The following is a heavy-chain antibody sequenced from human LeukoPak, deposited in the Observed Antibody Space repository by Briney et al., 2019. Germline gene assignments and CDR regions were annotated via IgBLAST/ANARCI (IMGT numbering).Heavy chain of an antibody. V-gene: IGHV3-74*01. D-gene: IGHD6-6*01. CDR2: INSDGSST. CDR1: GFTFSSYW. Sequence: PGGSLRLSCAASGFTFSSYWMHWVRQAPGKGLVWVSRINSDGSSTSHADSVKGRFTISRDNAKNTLYLQMNSLRAEDTAVYYCARVVRAARRADPYYFDYWGQGTLVTVSS. CDR3: ARVVRAARRADPYYFDY. J-gene: IGHJ4*02.